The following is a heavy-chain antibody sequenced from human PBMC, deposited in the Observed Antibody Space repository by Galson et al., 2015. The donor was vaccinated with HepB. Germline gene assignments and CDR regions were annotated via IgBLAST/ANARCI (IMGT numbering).Heavy chain of an antibody. V-gene: IGHV1-8*01. CDR1: GYTFTSYD. Sequence: SVKVSCKASGYTFTSYDINWVRQATGQGLEWMGWMNPNSGNTGYAQKFQGRVTMTRNTSISTAYMELSSLRSEDTAVYYCVREDTRSGSYYNHNWFDPWGQGTLVTVSS. D-gene: IGHD3-10*01. CDR2: MNPNSGNT. J-gene: IGHJ5*02. CDR3: VREDTRSGSYYNHNWFDP.